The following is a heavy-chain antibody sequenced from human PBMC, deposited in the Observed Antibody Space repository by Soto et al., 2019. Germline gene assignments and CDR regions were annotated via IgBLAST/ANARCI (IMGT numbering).Heavy chain of an antibody. CDR3: AKDRDSSGWFSGYYYGVDV. V-gene: IGHV3-30*18. J-gene: IGHJ6*02. CDR1: GFTFSSYG. D-gene: IGHD6-19*01. Sequence: GGSLRLSCAASGFTFSSYGMHWVRQAPGKGLEWVALISYDENNKYYADSVKGRFTISRDNSKNTLSLQVSSLRPEDTAVYYCAKDRDSSGWFSGYYYGVDVWGQGTTVTVSS. CDR2: ISYDENNK.